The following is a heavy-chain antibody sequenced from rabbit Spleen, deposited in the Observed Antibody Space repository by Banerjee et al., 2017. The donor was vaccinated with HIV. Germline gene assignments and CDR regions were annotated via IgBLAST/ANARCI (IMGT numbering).Heavy chain of an antibody. CDR1: GFTLSSYY. J-gene: IGHJ4*01. CDR3: VRGASNSGYYNL. Sequence: QRLVESGGGLVQPGGSLKLSCTVSGFTLSSYYMNWVRQAPGKGLEWIGYIDPVFGITYYANWVNGRFTISSHNAQNTLYLQLNSLTAADTATYFCVRGASNSGYYNLLGPGTLVTVS. CDR2: IDPVFGIT. D-gene: IGHD1-1*01. V-gene: IGHV1S7*01.